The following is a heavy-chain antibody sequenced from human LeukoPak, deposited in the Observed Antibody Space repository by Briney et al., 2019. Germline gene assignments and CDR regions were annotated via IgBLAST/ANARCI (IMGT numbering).Heavy chain of an antibody. J-gene: IGHJ4*02. V-gene: IGHV3-30-3*01. CDR1: GFTFSSYA. D-gene: IGHD3-22*01. Sequence: TGGSLRLSCAASGFTFSSYAMHWVRQAPGKGLEWVAVISYDGSNKYYADSVKGRFTISRDNSKNTLYLQMNSLRAEDTAVYYCASGLVDSSGYPGVDYWGQGTLVTVSS. CDR3: ASGLVDSSGYPGVDY. CDR2: ISYDGSNK.